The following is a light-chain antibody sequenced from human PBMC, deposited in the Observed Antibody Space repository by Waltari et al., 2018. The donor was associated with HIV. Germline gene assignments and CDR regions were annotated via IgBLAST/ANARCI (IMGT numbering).Light chain of an antibody. CDR3: QQYNLWPPIT. Sequence: EIIMTQSPTTLSVAPGERATFSCRASQNVATNLAWYQQKPGQAPRLLIHSASTRATGVPPRFSGSGSGTEFTLTISSLQSEDFAIYYCQQYNLWPPITFGQGTRLE. CDR2: SAS. CDR1: QNVATN. J-gene: IGKJ5*01. V-gene: IGKV3-15*01.